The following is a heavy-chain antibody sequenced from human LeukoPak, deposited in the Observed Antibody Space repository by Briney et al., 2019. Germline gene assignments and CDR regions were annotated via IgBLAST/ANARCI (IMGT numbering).Heavy chain of an antibody. CDR1: GFTFSSYA. CDR2: ISGSGGST. V-gene: IGHV3-23*01. CDR3: AKDRTRVVWGGVPGRY. Sequence: GGSLRLSCAASGFTFSSYAMSWVRQAPGKGLEWVSAISGSGGSTYYADSVKGRFTISRDNSKNTLYLQMNSLRAEDTAVYYCAKDRTRVVWGGVPGRYWGQGTLVTVSS. J-gene: IGHJ4*02. D-gene: IGHD3-16*01.